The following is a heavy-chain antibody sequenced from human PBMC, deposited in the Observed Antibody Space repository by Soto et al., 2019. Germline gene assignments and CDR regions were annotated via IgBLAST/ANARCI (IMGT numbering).Heavy chain of an antibody. Sequence: EVTLVESGGDLVQPGRSLRLSCTASGFKFGDFGLSWVRQAPGKGLEWISFIRSNIYGGTTDYAASVKGRFIISRDDSKGVVYLQMSNLTTEDTAVYYCTRDRDPFEYWGQGVLVTVSS. CDR1: GFKFGDFG. J-gene: IGHJ4*02. CDR3: TRDRDPFEY. V-gene: IGHV3-49*04. CDR2: IRSNIYGGTT.